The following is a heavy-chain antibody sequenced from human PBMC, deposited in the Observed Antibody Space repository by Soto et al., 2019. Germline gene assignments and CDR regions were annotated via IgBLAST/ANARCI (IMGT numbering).Heavy chain of an antibody. J-gene: IGHJ4*02. CDR3: AKKIPYSSSPPFDY. CDR2: IGKSGRSV. Sequence: PGGSLRLSCVASGFTFSSYEMTWVRQAPGKGLEWVSGIGKSGRSVYNADSVKGRFTISRDDARNTVLLQMNSLRAEDTAVYYCAKKIPYSSSPPFDYWGQGTLVTVSS. D-gene: IGHD6-6*01. V-gene: IGHV3-48*03. CDR1: GFTFSSYE.